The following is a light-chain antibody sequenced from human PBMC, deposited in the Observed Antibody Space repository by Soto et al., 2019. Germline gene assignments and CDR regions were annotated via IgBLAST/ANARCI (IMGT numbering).Light chain of an antibody. J-gene: IGLJ2*01. CDR1: SSDVGGYNY. CDR2: DVR. Sequence: QSALTQPASVSGSPRQSITISCTGTSSDVGGYNYISWYQQHPGKAPKFIIYDVRNRPSGFSTRFAGSRSGNTASLTISGLQAEDEADYCCSSYTSSNTVIFGGGTKLTVL. CDR3: SSYTSSNTVI. V-gene: IGLV2-14*03.